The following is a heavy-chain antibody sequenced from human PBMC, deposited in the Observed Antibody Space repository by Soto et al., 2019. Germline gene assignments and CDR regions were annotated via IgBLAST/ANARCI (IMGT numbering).Heavy chain of an antibody. D-gene: IGHD3-16*02. CDR2: FDPEDGET. CDR3: ATDLDYVWGSYRPYFDY. V-gene: IGHV1-24*01. CDR1: GYTLTELS. J-gene: IGHJ4*02. Sequence: ASVKVSCKVSGYTLTELSMHWLRRAPGEGLEWMGGFDPEDGETIYAQKFQGRVTMTEDTSTDTAYMELSSLRSEDTAVYYCATDLDYVWGSYRPYFDYWGQGTLVTVCS.